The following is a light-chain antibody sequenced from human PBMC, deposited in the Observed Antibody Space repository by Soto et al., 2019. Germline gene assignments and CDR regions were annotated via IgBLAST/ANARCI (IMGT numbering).Light chain of an antibody. CDR2: DVS. CDR1: SSDVGLYNY. J-gene: IGLJ2*01. Sequence: QSVLTQPASVSGSPGQSITISCTGTSSDVGLYNYVSWYQQHPGKAPKLLIYDVSDRPSGVSNRFSGSKSGSTASLTISGLQAEDEGDYYCRSYTRTSTVKFGGGTKRTVL. CDR3: RSYTRTSTVK. V-gene: IGLV2-14*03.